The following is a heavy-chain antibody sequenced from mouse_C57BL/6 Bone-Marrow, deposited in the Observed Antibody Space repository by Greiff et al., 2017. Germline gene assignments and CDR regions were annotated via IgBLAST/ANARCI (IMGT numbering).Heavy chain of an antibody. V-gene: IGHV5-15*01. CDR3: ARVYYSNLGSMDY. Sequence: EVKLMESGGGLVQPGGSLKLSCAASGFTFSDYGMAWVRQAPRKGPEWVAFISNLAYSIYYADTVTGRFTIYRENAKNTLYLEMSSLRSEDTAMYYCARVYYSNLGSMDYWGQGTSVTVSS. D-gene: IGHD2-5*01. CDR1: GFTFSDYG. CDR2: ISNLAYSI. J-gene: IGHJ4*01.